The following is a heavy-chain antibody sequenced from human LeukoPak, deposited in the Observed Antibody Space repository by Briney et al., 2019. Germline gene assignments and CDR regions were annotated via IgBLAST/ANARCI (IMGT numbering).Heavy chain of an antibody. V-gene: IGHV3-15*01. CDR1: GFTFTNAW. D-gene: IGHD3-10*01. CDR2: IKSRSDGETR. CDR3: TREASGALDP. Sequence: GGSLRLSCEASGFTFTNAWMSWVRQAPGKELEWVGRIKSRSDGETRDYAAPVKGRFTISRDDSKNTLCLQMNSLKSEDTAFYYCTREASGALDPWGQGTLVTVSS. J-gene: IGHJ5*02.